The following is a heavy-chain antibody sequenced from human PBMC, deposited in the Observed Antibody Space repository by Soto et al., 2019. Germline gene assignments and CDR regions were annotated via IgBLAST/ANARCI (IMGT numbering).Heavy chain of an antibody. CDR3: ATIWELFDY. J-gene: IGHJ4*02. CDR1: GFTFANYA. CDR2: ISYDGKDH. Sequence: QVQLVESGGGVVQPGRSLRLSCAATGFTFANYAMHWVRQAPGKGLEWLAVISYDGKDHFCADSVKGRFSISRDNSENTVFLQNNNVRPEDLATYYCATIWELFDYWGQGTLVTVSS. V-gene: IGHV3-30*03. D-gene: IGHD3-16*01.